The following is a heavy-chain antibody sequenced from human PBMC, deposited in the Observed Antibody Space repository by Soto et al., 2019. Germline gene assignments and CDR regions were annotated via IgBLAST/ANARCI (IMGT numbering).Heavy chain of an antibody. V-gene: IGHV3-23*01. CDR1: GFSCSDYS. Sequence: GVLRLSCAASGFSCSDYSMNWVRQTPGKGLEWVSSISRSGGSTYYADSAKGRFTISRDNSKSTLYLQMNSLRAEDTAVYYCAKECADGKYNWFDPWGQGTLVTVSS. CDR2: ISRSGGST. J-gene: IGHJ5*02. CDR3: AKECADGKYNWFDP.